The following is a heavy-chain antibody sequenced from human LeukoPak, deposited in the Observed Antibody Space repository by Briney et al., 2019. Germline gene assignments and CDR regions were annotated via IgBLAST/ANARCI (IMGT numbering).Heavy chain of an antibody. J-gene: IGHJ3*02. CDR2: IYHSGST. V-gene: IGHV4-38-2*02. Sequence: SETLSLTCTVSGYSISSGYYWGWIRQPPGKGLEWIGSIYHSGSTYYNPSLKSRVTISVDTSKNQFSLKLSSVTAADTAVYYCARDFPGSRAFDIWGQGTMVTVSS. D-gene: IGHD3-10*01. CDR3: ARDFPGSRAFDI. CDR1: GYSISSGYY.